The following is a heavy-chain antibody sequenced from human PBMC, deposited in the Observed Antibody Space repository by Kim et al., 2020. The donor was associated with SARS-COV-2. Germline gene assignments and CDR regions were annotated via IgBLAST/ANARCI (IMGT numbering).Heavy chain of an antibody. CDR3: AKDRNGVATAADY. D-gene: IGHD2-21*02. CDR2: ISTTGSNT. CDR1: GFTFSSFA. V-gene: IGHV3-23*01. Sequence: GGSLRLSCATSGFTFSSFAMSWVRQAPGKGLEWASTISTTGSNTFYADSVKGRFTISRDNSKNTLYLQLNSQRVEDTAIYYCAKDRNGVATAADYWGQGTLVTVSS. J-gene: IGHJ4*02.